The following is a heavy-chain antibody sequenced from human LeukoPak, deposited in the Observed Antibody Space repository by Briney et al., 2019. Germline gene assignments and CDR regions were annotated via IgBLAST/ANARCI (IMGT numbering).Heavy chain of an antibody. V-gene: IGHV4-31*03. D-gene: IGHD3-22*01. CDR2: IYYSGST. J-gene: IGHJ4*02. CDR3: ARESRDYYYDSSGNFDY. Sequence: SETLSLTCTVSVGSISSGGYYWSWIRQHPGKGLEWIGYIYYSGSTYYNPSLKSRVTISVDTSKNQFSLKLSSVTAADTAVYYCARESRDYYYDSSGNFDYWGQGTLVTVSS. CDR1: VGSISSGGYY.